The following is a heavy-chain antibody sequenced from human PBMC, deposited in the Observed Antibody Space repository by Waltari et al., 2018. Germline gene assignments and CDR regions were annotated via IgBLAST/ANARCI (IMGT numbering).Heavy chain of an antibody. CDR2: ISAYNGNT. CDR3: ARGINSVPNFTYYDFWSGYSDYYYYYYMDV. CDR1: GYTFTSYG. Sequence: QVQLVQSGAEVKKPGASVKVSCKASGYTFTSYGISWVRQAPGQGLEWMGWISAYNGNTNYAQKLQGRVTMTTDTSTSTAYMELRSLRSDDTAVYYCARGINSVPNFTYYDFWSGYSDYYYYYYMDVWGKGTTVTVSS. V-gene: IGHV1-18*01. D-gene: IGHD3-3*01. J-gene: IGHJ6*03.